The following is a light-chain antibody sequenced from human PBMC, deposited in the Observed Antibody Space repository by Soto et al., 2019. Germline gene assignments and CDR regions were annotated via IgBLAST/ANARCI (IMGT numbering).Light chain of an antibody. CDR3: QHTYSIPHT. Sequence: DIQGTQSPPSLSASVGDRVTITCRASQSIGDYLNWYQYRPGKAPNLLIYAASTLHGGVPSRFSGSGSGTDFTLTISSLQPEYFATYYCQHTYSIPHTFGQGTRLDIK. J-gene: IGKJ5*01. CDR2: AAS. V-gene: IGKV1-39*01. CDR1: QSIGDY.